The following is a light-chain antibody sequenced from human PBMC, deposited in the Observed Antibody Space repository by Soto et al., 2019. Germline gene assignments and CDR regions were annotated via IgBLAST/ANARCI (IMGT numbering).Light chain of an antibody. CDR2: AAS. V-gene: IGKV1-8*01. J-gene: IGKJ2*01. CDR1: QGISSY. CDR3: QQYNTYSHT. Sequence: AIRMTQSPSSFSESTGDRVTITCRASQGISSYLAWYQQKPGKAPKLLIYAASTFQSGVPSRFSGSGSGTDFTLTISCLQSEDFATYYCQQYNTYSHTFGQGTKVDIK.